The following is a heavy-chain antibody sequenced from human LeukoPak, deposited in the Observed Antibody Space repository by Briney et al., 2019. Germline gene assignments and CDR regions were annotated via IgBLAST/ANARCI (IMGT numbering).Heavy chain of an antibody. CDR3: ARQTGSGLFILP. CDR1: GGSISSSSYY. Sequence: PSETLSLTCTVSGGSISSSSYYWGWIRRPPGRGLEWIGSIYYSGRTYYNPSLKSRVTMSVDTSKNQFSLKLTSVTAADTAVYYCARQTGSGLFILPGGQGTLVTVSS. V-gene: IGHV4-39*01. D-gene: IGHD3/OR15-3a*01. CDR2: IYYSGRT. J-gene: IGHJ4*02.